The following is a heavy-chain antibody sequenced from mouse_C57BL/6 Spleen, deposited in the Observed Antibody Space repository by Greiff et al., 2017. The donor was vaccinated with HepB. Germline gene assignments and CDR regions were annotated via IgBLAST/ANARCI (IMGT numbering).Heavy chain of an antibody. D-gene: IGHD2-4*01. CDR3: AREAYDYERYFDV. CDR2: IYPGGGYT. V-gene: IGHV1-63*01. Sequence: QVHVKQSGAELVRPGTSVKMSCKASGYTFTNYWIGWAKQRPGHGLEWIGDIYPGGGYTNYNEKFKGKATLTADKSSSTAYMQFSSLTSEDSAIYYCAREAYDYERYFDVWGTGTTVTVSS. J-gene: IGHJ1*03. CDR1: GYTFTNYW.